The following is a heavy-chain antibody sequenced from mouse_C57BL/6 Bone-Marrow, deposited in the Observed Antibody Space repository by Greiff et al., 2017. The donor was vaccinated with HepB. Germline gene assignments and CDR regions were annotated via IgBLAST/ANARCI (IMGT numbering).Heavy chain of an antibody. CDR2: INPNNGGT. CDR3: ARYIYYYGSSYHAMDY. CDR1: GYTFTDYN. D-gene: IGHD1-1*01. J-gene: IGHJ4*01. Sequence: EVQLQQSGPELVKPGASVKMSCKASGYTFTDYNMHWVKQSHGKSLEWIGYINPNNGGTSYNQKFKGKATLTVNKSSSTAYMELRSLTSEDSAVYYCARYIYYYGSSYHAMDYWGQGTSVTVSS. V-gene: IGHV1-22*01.